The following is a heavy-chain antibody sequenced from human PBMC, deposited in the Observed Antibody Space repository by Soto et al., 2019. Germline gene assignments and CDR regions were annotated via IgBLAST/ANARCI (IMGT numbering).Heavy chain of an antibody. Sequence: QVQLVQSGAEVKKPGASVKVSCKASGYTFTSYGLSWVRQAPGQGLEWMGWINANDGNTKYAQKLQGRVTMTTDTSTTTAYMELRSLRSDDTAVYYCARDLNLGLGDYWGQGTLVTVSS. D-gene: IGHD7-27*01. CDR2: INANDGNT. J-gene: IGHJ4*02. V-gene: IGHV1-18*01. CDR1: GYTFTSYG. CDR3: ARDLNLGLGDY.